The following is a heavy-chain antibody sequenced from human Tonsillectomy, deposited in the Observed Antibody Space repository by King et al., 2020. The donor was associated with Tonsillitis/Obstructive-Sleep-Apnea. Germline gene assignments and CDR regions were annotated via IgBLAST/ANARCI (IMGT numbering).Heavy chain of an antibody. Sequence: QVQLLESGAEVKKPGASVKVSCKASGYTFTSYYMHWVRQAPGQGLEWMGIINPSDSGTNNAQKFRGRVTLTRDTSTSTVHMELSCLRSEDTAVYYCAVEALAAAGTILDYWGQGTLVTASS. J-gene: IGHJ4*02. V-gene: IGHV1-46*03. CDR2: INPSDSGT. D-gene: IGHD6-13*01. CDR3: AVEALAAAGTILDY. CDR1: GYTFTSYY.